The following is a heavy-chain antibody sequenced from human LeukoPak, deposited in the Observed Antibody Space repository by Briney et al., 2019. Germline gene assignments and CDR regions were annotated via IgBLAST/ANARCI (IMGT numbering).Heavy chain of an antibody. CDR2: INPNSGGT. J-gene: IGHJ5*02. CDR1: GYTFTGYY. D-gene: IGHD3-22*01. V-gene: IGHV1-2*02. CDR3: ARPQVRTYYYDSSGYPNWFDP. Sequence: ASVKVSCKASGYTFTGYYMHWVRQAPGQGLEWMGWINPNSGGTNYAQKFRGMVTMTRDTSISTAYMELSRLRSDDTAVYYCARPQVRTYYYDSSGYPNWFDPWGQGTLVTVSS.